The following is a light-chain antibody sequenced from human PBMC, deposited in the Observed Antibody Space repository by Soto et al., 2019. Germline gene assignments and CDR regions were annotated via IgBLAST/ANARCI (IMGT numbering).Light chain of an antibody. CDR3: QQVYNFPRA. CDR1: QPISSW. CDR2: PAS. J-gene: IGKJ1*01. Sequence: DIQMTQSPSSISASVGDRVTITCRASQPISSWLAWYQQVPCQAPYLLIYPASTLQSGVPSSFRGSGSGTDFNLTLNSLHPEAFATYYCQQVYNFPRAFGQGTRVEI. V-gene: IGKV1-12*01.